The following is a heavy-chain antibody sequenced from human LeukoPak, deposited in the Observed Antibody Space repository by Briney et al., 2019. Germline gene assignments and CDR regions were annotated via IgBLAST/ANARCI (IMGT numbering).Heavy chain of an antibody. CDR2: INHSGST. CDR1: GGSFSGYY. Sequence: SETLSLTCAVYGGSFSGYYWSWIRQPPGKGLEWIGEINHSGSTNYNPSLKSRVTISVDTSKNQFSLKLSSVTAADTAVYYCARVAATVVTPSEYYFDYWGQGTLVTVSS. V-gene: IGHV4-34*01. CDR3: ARVAATVVTPSEYYFDY. D-gene: IGHD4-23*01. J-gene: IGHJ4*02.